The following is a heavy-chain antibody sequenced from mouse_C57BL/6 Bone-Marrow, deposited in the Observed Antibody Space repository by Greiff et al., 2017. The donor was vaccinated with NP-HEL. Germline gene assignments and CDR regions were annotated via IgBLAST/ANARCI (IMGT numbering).Heavy chain of an antibody. Sequence: VQLQQSGPGLVKPGASVKLSCKASGYTFTGYDINWVQQRPGQGLEWIGWIYPRGGSTKYIETFKGQATLTVDTSSSTAYMELHSLTSEDSAVYFCASRGIYYYGCKAMDYWGQGTSVTVSS. CDR1: GYTFTGYD. D-gene: IGHD1-1*01. V-gene: IGHV1-85*01. CDR2: IYPRGGST. J-gene: IGHJ4*01. CDR3: ASRGIYYYGCKAMDY.